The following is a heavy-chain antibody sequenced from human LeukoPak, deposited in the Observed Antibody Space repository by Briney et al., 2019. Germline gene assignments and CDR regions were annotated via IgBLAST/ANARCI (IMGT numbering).Heavy chain of an antibody. V-gene: IGHV1-18*01. CDR3: ARARDYGDYHWYFDL. J-gene: IGHJ2*01. CDR1: GYTFTSYG. D-gene: IGHD4-17*01. Sequence: GASVKVSCKASGYTFTSYGISWVRQAPGQGLEWMGWISAYNGNTNYAQKLQGRVTMTTDTSTSTAYMELRSLRSDDTAVYYCARARDYGDYHWYFDLWGRGTLVTVSS. CDR2: ISAYNGNT.